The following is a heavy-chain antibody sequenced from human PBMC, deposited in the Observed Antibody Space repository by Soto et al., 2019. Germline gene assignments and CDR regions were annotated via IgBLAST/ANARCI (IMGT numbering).Heavy chain of an antibody. J-gene: IGHJ6*02. CDR3: ARDRAAAGTGYYYGMDV. V-gene: IGHV3-11*06. D-gene: IGHD6-13*01. Sequence: KAGGSLRLSCAASGFTFSDYYMSWIRQAPGKGLEWVSYISSSSSYTNYADSVKGRFTISRDNAKNSLYLQMNSLRAEDTAVYYCARDRAAAGTGYYYGMDVWGQGTTVTVSS. CDR1: GFTFSDYY. CDR2: ISSSSSYT.